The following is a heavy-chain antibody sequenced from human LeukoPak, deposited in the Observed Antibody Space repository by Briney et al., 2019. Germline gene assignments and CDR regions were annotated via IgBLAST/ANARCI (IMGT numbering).Heavy chain of an antibody. V-gene: IGHV3-30-3*01. J-gene: IGHJ6*02. D-gene: IGHD3-3*01. CDR1: GFTFSSYA. Sequence: GGSLRLSCAASGFTFSSYAMHWVRQAPGKGLECGAVISYDGSNKYYADSVRGRFTISRDNSKNTLYLQMNSLRAEDTAVYYCAKDLPPDYDFWSGYPTQYGMDVWGQGTTVTVSS. CDR2: ISYDGSNK. CDR3: AKDLPPDYDFWSGYPTQYGMDV.